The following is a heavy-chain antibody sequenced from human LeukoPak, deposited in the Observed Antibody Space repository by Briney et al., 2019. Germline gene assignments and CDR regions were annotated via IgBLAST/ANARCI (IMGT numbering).Heavy chain of an antibody. CDR1: GGSFSGYY. CDR2: INHSGST. CDR3: ARGGRYCSSTSCYRGHYYGMDV. V-gene: IGHV4-34*01. Sequence: SETLSLTCAVYGGSFSGYYWSWIRQPPGKGLEWIGEINHSGSTNYNPSLKSRVTISVDTSKNQFSLKLSSVTAADTAVYYCARGGRYCSSTSCYRGHYYGMDVWGQGTTVTVSS. J-gene: IGHJ6*02. D-gene: IGHD2-2*02.